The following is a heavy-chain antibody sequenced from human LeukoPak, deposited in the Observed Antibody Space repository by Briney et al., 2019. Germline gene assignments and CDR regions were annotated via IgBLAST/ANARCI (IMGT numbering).Heavy chain of an antibody. Sequence: GGSLRLSCAASGFTLSNYWMNWVRQAPGKGLVWVSLIKTDGRTTTYADSVKGRFTISRDNAKNTLYLHMNSLRAEDTAVYYCARYYYDSSGVDAFDIWGQGTMVTVSS. V-gene: IGHV3-74*01. CDR2: IKTDGRTT. J-gene: IGHJ3*02. CDR3: ARYYYDSSGVDAFDI. D-gene: IGHD3-22*01. CDR1: GFTLSNYW.